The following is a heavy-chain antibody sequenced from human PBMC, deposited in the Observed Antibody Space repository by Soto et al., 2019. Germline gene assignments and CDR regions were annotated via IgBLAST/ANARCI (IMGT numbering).Heavy chain of an antibody. D-gene: IGHD3-16*01. J-gene: IGHJ5*02. Sequence: NPSETRSLTCSVSNYSINSGFFWCWIRQPPGKGLEWIGSIFHTGDTYYNPSLKSRITMSVDTSRNQFSLKLTSLTAADTAVYYCARDTNSLDPWGQGTLVTVSS. CDR3: ARDTNSLDP. CDR1: NYSINSGFF. CDR2: IFHTGDT. V-gene: IGHV4-38-2*02.